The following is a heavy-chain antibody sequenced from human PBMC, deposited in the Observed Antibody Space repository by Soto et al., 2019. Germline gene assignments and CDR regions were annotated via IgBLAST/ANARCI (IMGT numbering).Heavy chain of an antibody. Sequence: QITLKESGPTLVKPTQTLTLTCTFSGFSLSSTRMAVGWIRQPPGKSVEWLALIYWDDDTRYSPFLKSRLTITKDTSKNRVVLTMSSMDPVDTARYYCAHIVMAGLGYYFDFWGQGTLVTVSS. V-gene: IGHV2-5*02. CDR2: IYWDDDT. J-gene: IGHJ4*02. CDR1: GFSLSSTRMA. CDR3: AHIVMAGLGYYFDF. D-gene: IGHD6-19*01.